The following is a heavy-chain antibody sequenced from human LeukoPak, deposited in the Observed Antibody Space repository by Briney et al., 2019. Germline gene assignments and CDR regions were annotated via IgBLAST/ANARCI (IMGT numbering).Heavy chain of an antibody. CDR3: ARNLSPVDY. CDR1: GFTFSNYE. D-gene: IGHD3-16*02. CDR2: ISSGGSTI. V-gene: IGHV3-48*03. J-gene: IGHJ4*02. Sequence: GGSLRLSCAASGFTFSNYEMKWVRQAPGKGLEWVSYISSGGSTIYYADSVKGRFTISRDNAKNSLYLQMNSLRAEDTAVYYCARNLSPVDYWGQGTLVTV.